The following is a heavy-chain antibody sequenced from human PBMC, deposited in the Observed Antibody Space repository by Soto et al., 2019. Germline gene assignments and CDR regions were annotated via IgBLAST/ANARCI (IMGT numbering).Heavy chain of an antibody. CDR1: GGTLSSYA. D-gene: IGHD1-7*01. J-gene: IGHJ3*02. Sequence: SLKVSCKASGGTLSSYAISWVRQAPGQGLEWMGGIIPIFGTANYAQKFQGRVTITADESTSTAYMELSSLRSEDTAVFYCARDSTVATHAFDIWGQGTMVTVSS. CDR3: ARDSTVATHAFDI. V-gene: IGHV1-69*13. CDR2: IIPIFGTA.